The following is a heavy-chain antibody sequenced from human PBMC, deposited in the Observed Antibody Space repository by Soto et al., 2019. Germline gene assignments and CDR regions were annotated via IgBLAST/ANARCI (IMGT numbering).Heavy chain of an antibody. J-gene: IGHJ4*02. CDR1: GYTFTNYA. CDR3: ARGDPDTMIFVY. D-gene: IGHD3-22*01. V-gene: IGHV1-3*01. CDR2: INAGNGNT. Sequence: ASVKVSCKASGYTFTNYATHWVRQAPGQRLEWMGWINAGNGNTKYSQKFQGRVTITRDTSASTAYMELSSLRSEDTAVYYCARGDPDTMIFVYWGQGTLVTVSS.